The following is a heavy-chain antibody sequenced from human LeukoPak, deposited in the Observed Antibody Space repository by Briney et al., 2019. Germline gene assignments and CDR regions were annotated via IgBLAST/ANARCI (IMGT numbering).Heavy chain of an antibody. CDR1: GGSISSYY. Sequence: PSETLSLTCTVSGGSISSYYWSWIRQPPGKGLEWIGYIYYSGSTNYNPSLKSRVTISVDTYKNQFSLKLSSVTAADTAVYYCATFPYSSSWYSWDTTRDYWGQGTLVTVSS. CDR2: IYYSGST. D-gene: IGHD6-13*01. CDR3: ATFPYSSSWYSWDTTRDY. J-gene: IGHJ4*02. V-gene: IGHV4-59*08.